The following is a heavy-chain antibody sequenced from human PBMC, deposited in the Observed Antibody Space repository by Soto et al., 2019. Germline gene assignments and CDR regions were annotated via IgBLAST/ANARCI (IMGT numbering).Heavy chain of an antibody. D-gene: IGHD1-1*01. J-gene: IGHJ4*02. CDR3: ARADPTGTAPDY. CDR1: GGSISSGGYS. CDR2: IYHSGST. Sequence: PSESLSVTGAVSGGSISSGGYSWSWILQPPGKGLEWIGYIYHSGSTYYNPSLKSRVTISVDRSKNQFSLKLSSVTAADTAVYYCARADPTGTAPDYWGQGTLVTVSS. V-gene: IGHV4-30-2*01.